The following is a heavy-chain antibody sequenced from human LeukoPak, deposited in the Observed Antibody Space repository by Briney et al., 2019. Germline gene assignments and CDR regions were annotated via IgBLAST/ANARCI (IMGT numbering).Heavy chain of an antibody. Sequence: SVKVSCKASGGTLSSYAISWVRQAPGQGLEWMGGSIPIFGKANYAQKFQGRVTIPTDESTRTAYMELSSLRSEDTAVYYCARSSNHYLGYYMDVWGKGTTVTVSS. CDR2: SIPIFGKA. CDR3: ARSSNHYLGYYMDV. D-gene: IGHD2/OR15-2a*01. CDR1: GGTLSSYA. V-gene: IGHV1-69*05. J-gene: IGHJ6*03.